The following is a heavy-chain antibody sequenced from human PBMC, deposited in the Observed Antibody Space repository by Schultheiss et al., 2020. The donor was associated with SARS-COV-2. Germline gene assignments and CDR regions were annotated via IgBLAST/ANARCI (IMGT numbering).Heavy chain of an antibody. CDR2: ISYDGSNK. J-gene: IGHJ4*02. Sequence: GSLRLSCAASGFTFSSYSMNWVRQAPGKGLEWVAVISYDGSNKYYADSVKGRFTISRDNSKNTLFLQMNSLRAEDTAVYYCARVPDRYSSEVDWGQGTLVTVSS. V-gene: IGHV3-30*03. CDR1: GFTFSSYS. D-gene: IGHD6-19*01. CDR3: ARVPDRYSSEVD.